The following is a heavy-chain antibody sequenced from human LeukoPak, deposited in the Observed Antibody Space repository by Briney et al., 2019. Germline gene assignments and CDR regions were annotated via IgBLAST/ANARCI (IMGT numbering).Heavy chain of an antibody. CDR1: GYIFTNFG. D-gene: IGHD5-24*01. J-gene: IGHJ4*02. CDR3: GRVDMATTKDY. V-gene: IGHV1-18*01. CDR2: ISAYNGDT. Sequence: WASVKVSCKAFGYIFTNFGITWVRQAPGQGLEWMGWISAYNGDTKYGQSFQGRVTMTTDTSTNTAYMDLRSLSSDDTAVYYCGRVDMATTKDYWGQGTLVTVSS.